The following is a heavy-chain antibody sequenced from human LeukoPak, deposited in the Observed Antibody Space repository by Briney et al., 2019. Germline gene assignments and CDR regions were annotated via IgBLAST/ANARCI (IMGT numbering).Heavy chain of an antibody. CDR3: ATSGRGATHSYFDY. V-gene: IGHV3-53*01. CDR2: IYSGGST. D-gene: IGHD1-26*01. CDR1: GFTVSSNY. Sequence: GGSLRLSCAASGFTVSSNYMSWVRQAPGKGLEWVSVIYSGGSTYYADSVKGRFTISTDNSKNTLYLQMNNLRAEDPAAHYFATSGRGATHSYFDYWGPGNPVTVSS. J-gene: IGHJ4*01.